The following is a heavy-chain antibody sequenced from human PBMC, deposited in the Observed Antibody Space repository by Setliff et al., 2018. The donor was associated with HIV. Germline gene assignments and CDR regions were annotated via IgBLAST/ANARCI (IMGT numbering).Heavy chain of an antibody. Sequence: ASVKVSCKASGYTFTSYAMHWVRQAPGQRLEWMGWINAGNGNTKYSQKFQGRVTINRDPAASTAYMELSSLRSEDTAVYYCATDPTSRAYGSGSFGWLDPWGQGTLVTVSS. J-gene: IGHJ5*02. CDR1: GYTFTSYA. D-gene: IGHD3-10*01. CDR3: ATDPTSRAYGSGSFGWLDP. CDR2: INAGNGNT. V-gene: IGHV1-3*01.